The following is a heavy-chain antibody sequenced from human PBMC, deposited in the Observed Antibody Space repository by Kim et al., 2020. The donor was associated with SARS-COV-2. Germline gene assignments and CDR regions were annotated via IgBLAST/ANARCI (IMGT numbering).Heavy chain of an antibody. D-gene: IGHD2-2*01. CDR2: IYYSGST. J-gene: IGHJ6*03. Sequence: SETLSLTCTVSGGSISSYYRSWIRQPPGKGLEWIGYIYYSGSTNYNPSLKSRVTISVDTSKNQFSLKLSSVTAADTAVYYCARNLAVPAAMYANYYYYYMDVWGKGTTVTVSS. V-gene: IGHV4-59*01. CDR1: GGSISSYY. CDR3: ARNLAVPAAMYANYYYYYMDV.